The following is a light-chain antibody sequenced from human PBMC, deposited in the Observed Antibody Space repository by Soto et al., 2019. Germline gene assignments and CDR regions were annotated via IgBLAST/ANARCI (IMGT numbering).Light chain of an antibody. CDR3: AAWDDSLNGPNYV. Sequence: QSVLTQPPSASGTPGQRVTISCSGSSSNIGSNTVNWYQQLPGTAPKLLIYSNNQRPSGVPERFSGSKSGTSASLAISGLQSEDEADYYCAAWDDSLNGPNYVFGTGTKVTVL. CDR2: SNN. J-gene: IGLJ1*01. V-gene: IGLV1-44*01. CDR1: SSNIGSNT.